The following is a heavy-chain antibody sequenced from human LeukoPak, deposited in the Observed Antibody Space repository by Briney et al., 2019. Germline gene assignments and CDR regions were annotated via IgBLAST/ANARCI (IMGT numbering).Heavy chain of an antibody. J-gene: IGHJ3*02. D-gene: IGHD3-22*01. CDR1: GGSFSGYY. CDR3: ARGHPPIHYYDSSGYYRMVGAFDI. Sequence: SETLSLTCAVYGGSFSGYYWSWIRQPPGKGLEWIGEINHSGSTNYNPSLKSRVTISVDTSKNQFSLKLSSVTAADTAVYYCARGHPPIHYYDSSGYYRMVGAFDIWGQGTMVTVSS. V-gene: IGHV4-34*01. CDR2: INHSGST.